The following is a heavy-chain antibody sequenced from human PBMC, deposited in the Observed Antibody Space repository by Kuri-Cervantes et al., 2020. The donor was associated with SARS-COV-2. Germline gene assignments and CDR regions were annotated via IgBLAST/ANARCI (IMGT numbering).Heavy chain of an antibody. Sequence: GESLKISCTASGFTFGDYAMSWFRQAPGKGLEWVGFIRSKAYGGTTEYAASVKGRFTISRDDSKSIAYLQMNSLKTEDTAVYYCTRGVSGTPIPRVDYWGQGTLVTVSS. D-gene: IGHD2-15*01. CDR2: IRSKAYGGTT. CDR1: GFTFGDYA. V-gene: IGHV3-49*03. J-gene: IGHJ4*02. CDR3: TRGVSGTPIPRVDY.